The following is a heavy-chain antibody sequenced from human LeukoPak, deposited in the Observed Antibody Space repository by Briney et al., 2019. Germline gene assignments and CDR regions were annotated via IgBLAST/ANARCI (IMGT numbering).Heavy chain of an antibody. Sequence: GSLSLLCAGSGMSSNNFSNSWVRQAPGQGLGRGKGNIYDGSNKHYADSVRGRFTISRDNSKNTLYLQMNSLRSDDTAVYYCAQGGSEIYYFYHGMDVWGRGTTVTVSS. V-gene: IGHV3-30*03. J-gene: IGHJ6*02. CDR3: AQGGSEIYYFYHGMDV. CDR2: NIYDGSNK. D-gene: IGHD3-10*01. CDR1: GMSSNNFS.